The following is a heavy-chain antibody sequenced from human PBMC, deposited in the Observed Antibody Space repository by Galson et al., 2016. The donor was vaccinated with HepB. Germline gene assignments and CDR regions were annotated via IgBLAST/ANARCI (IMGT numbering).Heavy chain of an antibody. V-gene: IGHV3-23*01. CDR1: GFTFSSYA. J-gene: IGHJ4*02. CDR2: ISDSGGGT. CDR3: AKDRKSVGYFFDY. Sequence: SLRLSCAASGFTFSSYAMSWVRQAPGKGLEWVSAISDSGGGTYYADSVKGRFTISRDNSKNTLYLQMNSLRAGDTAVYYCAKDRKSVGYFFDYWGQGALVTVSS. D-gene: IGHD1-26*01.